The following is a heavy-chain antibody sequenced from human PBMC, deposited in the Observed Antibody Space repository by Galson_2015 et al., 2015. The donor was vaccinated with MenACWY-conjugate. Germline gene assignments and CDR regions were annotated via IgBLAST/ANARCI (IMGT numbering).Heavy chain of an antibody. CDR3: ARIPTWGSSFGYCDY. J-gene: IGHJ4*02. CDR1: GGSISSPY. V-gene: IGHV4-59*08. CDR2: IRDTGSL. Sequence: SETLSLTCTVSGGSISSPYWSWFRQPPGKGLEWIAYIRDTGSLKDNPSLKSRVTMSADKSNNQFSLRLISVTAADTAVYYCARIPTWGSSFGYCDYWGQGILVAVSS. D-gene: IGHD7-27*01.